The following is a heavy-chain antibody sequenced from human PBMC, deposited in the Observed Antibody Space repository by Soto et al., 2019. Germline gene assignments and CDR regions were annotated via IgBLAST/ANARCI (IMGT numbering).Heavy chain of an antibody. CDR2: INHSGGT. V-gene: IGHV4-34*01. CDR1: GGSFSGYY. CDR3: ARGLRDDILTGYYFDY. J-gene: IGHJ4*02. D-gene: IGHD3-9*01. Sequence: PSETLCLTCAVYGGSFSGYYWSWIRQPPGKGLEWIGEINHSGGTNYNPSLKSRVTISVDTSKNQFSLKLSSVTAADTAVYYCARGLRDDILTGYYFDYWGQGTLVTVSS.